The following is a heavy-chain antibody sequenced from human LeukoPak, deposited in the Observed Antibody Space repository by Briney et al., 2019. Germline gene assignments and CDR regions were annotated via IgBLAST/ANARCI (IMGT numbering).Heavy chain of an antibody. J-gene: IGHJ4*02. CDR3: AREGDDSSGYYPHFDY. CDR1: GFTVSSNY. V-gene: IGHV3-53*01. CDR2: IYRGGST. Sequence: GGSLRLSCAASGFTVSSNYMSWVRHAPGKGLEWVSVIYRGGSTYYADSVKGRFTISRDNSKNTLYLHMNSLRAEETAVYYCAREGDDSSGYYPHFDYWGQGTLVTVSS. D-gene: IGHD3-22*01.